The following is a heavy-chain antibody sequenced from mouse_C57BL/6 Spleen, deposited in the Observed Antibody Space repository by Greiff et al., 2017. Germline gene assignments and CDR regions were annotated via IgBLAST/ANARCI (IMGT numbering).Heavy chain of an antibody. CDR2: IDPETGGT. V-gene: IGHV1-15*01. J-gene: IGHJ2*01. D-gene: IGHD2-1*01. Sequence: VQLQRSGAELVRPGASVTLSCKASGYTFTDYEMHWVKQTPVHGLEWIGAIDPETGGTAYNQKFKGKAILTADKSSSTAYMELRSLTSEDSAVYYCTRIYYYFDYWGQGTTLTVSS. CDR1: GYTFTDYE. CDR3: TRIYYYFDY.